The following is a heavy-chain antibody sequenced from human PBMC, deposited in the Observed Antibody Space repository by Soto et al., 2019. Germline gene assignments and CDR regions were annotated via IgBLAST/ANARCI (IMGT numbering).Heavy chain of an antibody. CDR2: IKSKTDGGTT. V-gene: IGHV3-15*01. CDR3: TTEGVEITIFGVVSPLWGMDV. J-gene: IGHJ6*02. Sequence: LXWSLRLSCAASGFTFSNAWMSWVRQAPGKGLEWVGRIKSKTDGGTTDYAAPVKGRFTISRDDSKNTLYLQMNSLKTEDTAVYYCTTEGVEITIFGVVSPLWGMDVWGQGTRVTVSS. CDR1: GFTFSNAW. D-gene: IGHD3-3*01.